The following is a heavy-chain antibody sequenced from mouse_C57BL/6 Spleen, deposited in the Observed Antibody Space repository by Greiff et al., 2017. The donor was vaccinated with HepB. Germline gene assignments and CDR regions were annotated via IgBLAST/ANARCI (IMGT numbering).Heavy chain of an antibody. V-gene: IGHV1-26*01. J-gene: IGHJ4*01. D-gene: IGHD4-1*02. Sequence: EVQLQQSGPELVKPGASVKISCKASGYTFTDYYMNWVKQSHGKSLEWIGDINPNNGGTSYNQKFKGKATLTVDKSSSTAYMELRSLTSEDSAVYYWARPPQLGRGYYAMDYWGQGTSVTVSS. CDR1: GYTFTDYY. CDR3: ARPPQLGRGYYAMDY. CDR2: INPNNGGT.